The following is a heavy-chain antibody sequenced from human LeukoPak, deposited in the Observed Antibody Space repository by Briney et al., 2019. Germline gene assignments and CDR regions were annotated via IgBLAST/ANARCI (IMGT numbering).Heavy chain of an antibody. CDR2: INPNSGGT. J-gene: IGHJ6*03. CDR3: ARGLAVAGTGDYYYYMDV. CDR1: GYTFTGYY. Sequence: VASVKVSCKASGYTFTGYYMHWVRQAPGQGLEWMGWINPNSGGTNYAQKFQGRVTMTRDTSISTAYMELSRLRSDDTAVYYCARGLAVAGTGDYYYYMDVWGKGTTVTVSS. D-gene: IGHD6-19*01. V-gene: IGHV1-2*02.